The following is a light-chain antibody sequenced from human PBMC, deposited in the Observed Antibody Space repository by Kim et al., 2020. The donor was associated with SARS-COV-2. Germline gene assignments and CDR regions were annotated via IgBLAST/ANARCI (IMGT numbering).Light chain of an antibody. CDR2: EVS. V-gene: IGLV2-8*01. J-gene: IGLJ1*01. Sequence: SVTISCTGTSSDVGGCKYVSWYQQHPGKAPKLMIYEVSKRPSGVPDRFSGSKSGNTASLTVSGLQAEDEAEYYCSSYAGSNNLGVFGTGTKVTVL. CDR3: SSYAGSNNLGV. CDR1: SSDVGGCKY.